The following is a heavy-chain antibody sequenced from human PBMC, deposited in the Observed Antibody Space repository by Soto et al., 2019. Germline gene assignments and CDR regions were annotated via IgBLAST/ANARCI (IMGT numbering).Heavy chain of an antibody. J-gene: IGHJ6*02. V-gene: IGHV3-33*03. D-gene: IGHD3-3*01. CDR2: ISYDGTAK. Sequence: PGGSLRLSCAASGFDFSDHGMHWVRQAPGEGREWVTVISYDGTAKYYKESVKGRFTTSRDNSKKTLYLQIDSLRVEDTAVYYCAKDEGRFLRNYFNYGIDVWGLGTTVTVSS. CDR3: AKDEGRFLRNYFNYGIDV. CDR1: GFDFSDHG.